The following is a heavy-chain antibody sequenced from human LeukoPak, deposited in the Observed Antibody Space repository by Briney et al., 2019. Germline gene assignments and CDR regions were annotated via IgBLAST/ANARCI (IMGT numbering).Heavy chain of an antibody. CDR3: AKDMIGFNGNYDAFDI. Sequence: PGGSLRLSCVAPGFTFSDYAMSWVRQAPGKGLEWVSPIGGGGGDTFYADSVKGRFIISRDNSKNTLYLQMNSLRVEDTAIYYCAKDMIGFNGNYDAFDIWGQGTMVTVSS. J-gene: IGHJ3*02. V-gene: IGHV3-23*01. CDR2: IGGGGGDT. CDR1: GFTFSDYA. D-gene: IGHD3-22*01.